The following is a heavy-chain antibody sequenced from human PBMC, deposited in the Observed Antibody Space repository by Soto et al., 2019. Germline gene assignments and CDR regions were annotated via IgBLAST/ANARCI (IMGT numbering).Heavy chain of an antibody. D-gene: IGHD1-26*01. CDR2: INPSSGTT. V-gene: IGHV1-46*01. Sequence: QVQLVQSGAEMKQPGASVKLSCQASGYIFIHCFMHWVRQAPGQGLDWMGGINPSSGTTTYAQKFQGRVTVTRDTSTSTVYMERSSLGSGDTAMYYCARSLGETTSLFDYWGQGSLVTVSA. CDR3: ARSLGETTSLFDY. CDR1: GYIFIHCF. J-gene: IGHJ4*02.